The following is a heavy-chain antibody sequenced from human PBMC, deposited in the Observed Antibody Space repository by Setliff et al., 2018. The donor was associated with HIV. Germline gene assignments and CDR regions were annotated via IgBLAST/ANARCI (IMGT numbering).Heavy chain of an antibody. D-gene: IGHD4-17*01. J-gene: IGHJ4*01. CDR2: IYPSDSKT. V-gene: IGHV5-51*01. CDR1: GNTFTGYW. Sequence: GESLKISCKGSGNTFTGYWFGWVRQMPGKGLEWMGMIYPSDSKTRYSPSFQGQVTISVDKSSNTAYLQWSSLKASDTAIYYCARLAYGGSYFDHWGHGTQVTVSS. CDR3: ARLAYGGSYFDH.